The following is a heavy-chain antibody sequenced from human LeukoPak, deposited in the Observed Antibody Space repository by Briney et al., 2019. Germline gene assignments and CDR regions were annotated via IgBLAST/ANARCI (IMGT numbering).Heavy chain of an antibody. CDR2: IRYDGSNK. D-gene: IGHD2-15*01. J-gene: IGHJ5*02. V-gene: IGHV3-30*02. CDR3: ARLGYCSGGSCSRGAWFDP. Sequence: GGSLRLSCAASGFTFSSYGMHWVRQAPGKGLEWVAFIRYDGSNKYYADSVKGRFTISRDNSKNTLYLQMNSLRAEDTAVYYCARLGYCSGGSCSRGAWFDPWGQGTLVTVSS. CDR1: GFTFSSYG.